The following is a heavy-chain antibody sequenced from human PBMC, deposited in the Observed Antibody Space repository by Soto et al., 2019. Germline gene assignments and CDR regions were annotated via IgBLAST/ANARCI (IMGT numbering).Heavy chain of an antibody. CDR2: FSATSENT. Sequence: EVQLLESGGGLVQPGGSLRLSCVGSGFFFSSYTMTWVRQAPGKGLEWVSSFSATSENTYYADSVRGRFTISRDNSKNTLFLQMHSLTAEDTAMYYCAKARDQQWVRLPFDYWGKGILVIVSS. CDR3: AKARDQQWVRLPFDY. V-gene: IGHV3-23*01. D-gene: IGHD6-19*01. CDR1: GFFFSSYT. J-gene: IGHJ4*02.